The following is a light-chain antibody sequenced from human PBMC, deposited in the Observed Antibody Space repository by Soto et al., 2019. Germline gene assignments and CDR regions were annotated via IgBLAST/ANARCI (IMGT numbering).Light chain of an antibody. CDR2: GPS. CDR1: QSVSYN. V-gene: IGKV3-15*01. Sequence: EIVMTQSPATLSVSPGERVTLSCRASQSVSYNLAWYQQKPGQAPRLLIYGPSTRATGIPARFSGSGSGTDFTLTISRLEPEDFAVYYCQQYGGSSWTFGQGTKVDIK. J-gene: IGKJ1*01. CDR3: QQYGGSSWT.